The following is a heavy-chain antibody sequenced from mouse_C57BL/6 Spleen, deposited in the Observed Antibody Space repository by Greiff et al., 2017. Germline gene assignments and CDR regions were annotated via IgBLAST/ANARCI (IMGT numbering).Heavy chain of an antibody. Sequence: EVQLQQSGPGLVKPSQSLSLTCSVTGYSITSGYYWNWIRQFPGNKLEWMGYISYDGSNNYNPSLKNRISITRDTSKNQFFLKLNSVTTEDTATYYCARATAQVNFDYWGQGTTLTVSS. V-gene: IGHV3-6*01. CDR1: GYSITSGYY. J-gene: IGHJ2*01. CDR3: ARATAQVNFDY. D-gene: IGHD3-2*02. CDR2: ISYDGSN.